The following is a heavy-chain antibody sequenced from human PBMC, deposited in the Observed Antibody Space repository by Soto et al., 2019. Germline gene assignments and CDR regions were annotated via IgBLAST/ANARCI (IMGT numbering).Heavy chain of an antibody. Sequence: GGSLRLSCAASGFTFSSYAMSWVRQAPGKGLEWVSAISGSGGSTYYADSVKGRFTISRDNSKKTLYLQMNSLRAEDTAVYYCAKDLPHCSGGSCYGRGAFDIWGQGTMVTVSS. CDR3: AKDLPHCSGGSCYGRGAFDI. CDR1: GFTFSSYA. V-gene: IGHV3-23*01. CDR2: ISGSGGST. D-gene: IGHD2-15*01. J-gene: IGHJ3*02.